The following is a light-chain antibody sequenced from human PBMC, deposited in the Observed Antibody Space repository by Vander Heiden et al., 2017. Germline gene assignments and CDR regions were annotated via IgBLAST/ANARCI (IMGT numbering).Light chain of an antibody. Sequence: DIQMTQSPSTLSASVGDRVTITCRASQSLSTWLAWYQQKPGKAPKLLTYKASSLESGVPSRFSGSGSGTEFTLTISSLQPDDFATYYCQQYSSSPWTFGQGTKVEIK. J-gene: IGKJ1*01. CDR2: KAS. V-gene: IGKV1-5*03. CDR1: QSLSTW. CDR3: QQYSSSPWT.